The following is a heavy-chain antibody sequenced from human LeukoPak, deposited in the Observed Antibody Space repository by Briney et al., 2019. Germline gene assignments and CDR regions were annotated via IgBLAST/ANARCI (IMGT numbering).Heavy chain of an antibody. CDR3: ARGKLAPVVDP. CDR1: GGSFSGYY. J-gene: IGHJ5*02. CDR2: INHSGST. D-gene: IGHD1-1*01. Sequence: PSETLSLTCAVYGGSFSGYYWSWIRQPPGKGLEWIGEINHSGSTNYNPSLKSRVTISVDTSKNQFSLKLSSVTAADTAVYYCARGKLAPVVDPWGQGTLVTVSS. V-gene: IGHV4-34*01.